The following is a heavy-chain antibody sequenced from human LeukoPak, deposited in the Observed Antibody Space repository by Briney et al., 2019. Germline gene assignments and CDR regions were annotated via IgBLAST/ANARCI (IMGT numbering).Heavy chain of an antibody. D-gene: IGHD3-10*01. CDR3: ARSPRGLWFGELINWFDP. Sequence: ASVKVSCKASGYTFTGYYMHWVRQAPGQGLDWMGWINPNSGGTNYAQKFQGRVTMTRDTSISTAYMELSRLRSDDTAVYYCARSPRGLWFGELINWFDPWGQGTLVTVSS. CDR2: INPNSGGT. CDR1: GYTFTGYY. J-gene: IGHJ5*02. V-gene: IGHV1-2*02.